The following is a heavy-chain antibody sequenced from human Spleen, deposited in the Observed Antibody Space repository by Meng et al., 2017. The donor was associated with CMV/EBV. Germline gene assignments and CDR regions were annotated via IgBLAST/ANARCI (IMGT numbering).Heavy chain of an antibody. CDR1: GFTFSSYD. J-gene: IGHJ4*02. D-gene: IGHD1/OR15-1a*01. V-gene: IGHV3-13*03. CDR2: IGTAGDT. CDR3: ARGPTEQSAYLDN. Sequence: GESLKISCAACGFTFSSYDMHWVRQATGKGLEWVSGIGTAGDTYYPASVKGQFTISRENAKNSFYLQMNGLRAEDTAVYYCARGPTEQSAYLDNWGQGTLVTVSS.